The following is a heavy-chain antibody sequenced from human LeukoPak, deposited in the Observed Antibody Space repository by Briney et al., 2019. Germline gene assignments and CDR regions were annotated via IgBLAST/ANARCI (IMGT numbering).Heavy chain of an antibody. Sequence: SETLSLTCAVYGGSFSGYYWSWIRQPPGKGLEWIGEINHSGSTNYNPSLKSRVTISVDTSKNQFSLKLSSVTAADTAVYYCARGLGRYYGSGSYFDYWGQGTLVTVSS. CDR3: ARGLGRYYGSGSYFDY. J-gene: IGHJ4*02. CDR2: INHSGST. D-gene: IGHD3-10*01. V-gene: IGHV4-34*01. CDR1: GGSFSGYY.